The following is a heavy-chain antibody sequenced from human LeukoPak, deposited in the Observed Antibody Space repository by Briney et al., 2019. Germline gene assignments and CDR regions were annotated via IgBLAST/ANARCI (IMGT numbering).Heavy chain of an antibody. J-gene: IGHJ4*02. V-gene: IGHV6-1*01. Sequence: PSETLSLTCAISGDSVSSNIAAWNWIRQSPSRGLEWLGRTYYRRSKWYNDYALSVKSRIIINPDTFKNQFSLQLNSVSPEDTAVYYCARDLDGGWFDFDYWEERSLLTVSS. D-gene: IGHD3-10*01. CDR3: ARDLDGGWFDFDY. CDR2: TYYRRSKWYN. CDR1: GDSVSSNIAA.